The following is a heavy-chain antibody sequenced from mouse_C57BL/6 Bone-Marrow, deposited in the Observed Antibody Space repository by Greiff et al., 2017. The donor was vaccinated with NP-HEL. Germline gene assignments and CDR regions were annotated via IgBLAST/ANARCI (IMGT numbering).Heavy chain of an antibody. CDR3: ARSGLLRSHYFDY. D-gene: IGHD1-1*01. Sequence: QVQLQQPGAELVKPGASVKLSCKASGYTFTSYWMHWVKQRPGQGLEWIGMIHPNSGSTNYNEKFKSKATLTVDKSSSTAYMQLSSLTSEDSAVYYCARSGLLRSHYFDYWGQGTTLTVSS. V-gene: IGHV1-64*01. J-gene: IGHJ2*01. CDR1: GYTFTSYW. CDR2: IHPNSGST.